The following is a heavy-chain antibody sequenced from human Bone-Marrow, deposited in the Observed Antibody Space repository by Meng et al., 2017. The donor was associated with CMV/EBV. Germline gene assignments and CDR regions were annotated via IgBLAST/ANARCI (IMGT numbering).Heavy chain of an antibody. V-gene: IGHV3-30*02. J-gene: IGHJ3*02. Sequence: GGSLRLSCAASGFTFSSYGMHWVRQAPGKGLEWVAFIRYDGSNKYYADSVKGRFTISRDNSKNTLYLQMNSLRAEDTAVYYCAKVGGYFWPTDACDIWGQGTMVTVSS. D-gene: IGHD3-3*01. CDR2: IRYDGSNK. CDR3: AKVGGYFWPTDACDI. CDR1: GFTFSSYG.